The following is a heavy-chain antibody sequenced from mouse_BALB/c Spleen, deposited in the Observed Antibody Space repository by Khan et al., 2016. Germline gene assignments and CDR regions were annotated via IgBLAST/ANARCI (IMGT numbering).Heavy chain of an antibody. CDR3: ARLHYYGYMNY. J-gene: IGHJ2*01. Sequence: EVKLLESGGGLVQPGGSLKLSCAASGFDFSRYWMSWVRQAPGKGLEWIGEINPDSSTINYTPSLKDKFIISRDDAKHTLYLQMIKVRSEDTALYFCARLHYYGYMNYWGQGTTLTVSS. D-gene: IGHD1-2*01. V-gene: IGHV4-1*02. CDR1: GFDFSRYW. CDR2: INPDSSTI.